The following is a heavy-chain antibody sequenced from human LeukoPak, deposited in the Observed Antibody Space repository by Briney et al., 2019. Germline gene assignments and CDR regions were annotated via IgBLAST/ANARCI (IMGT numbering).Heavy chain of an antibody. Sequence: SGTLSLTCAVSGGSISSSNWWSWVRQPPGKGLEWIGEIYHSGSTNYNPSLKSRVTISVDKSKNQFSLKLSSVTAADTAVYYCARVGLEIRRKYFQHWGQGTLVTVSS. V-gene: IGHV4-4*02. CDR2: IYHSGST. D-gene: IGHD6-19*01. CDR1: GGSISSSNW. CDR3: ARVGLEIRRKYFQH. J-gene: IGHJ1*01.